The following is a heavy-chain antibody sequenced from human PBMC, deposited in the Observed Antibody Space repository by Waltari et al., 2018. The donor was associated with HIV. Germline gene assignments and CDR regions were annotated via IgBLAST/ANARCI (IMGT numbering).Heavy chain of an antibody. V-gene: IGHV4-39*02. CDR3: ASSYTYSVWGAFDT. Sequence: QMQLQESGPGLVKPSETLSLTCTVSGGSITRSSNFWGWIRQPPAKGLGWIGSIYHDGSTHYDSTLKDSSLKRRVTISLDTSKNLFSLELTSVTATDTAIYYCASSYTYSVWGAFDTWGQGTMVTVSS. CDR2: IYHDGST. J-gene: IGHJ3*02. CDR1: GGSITRSSNF. D-gene: IGHD6-19*01.